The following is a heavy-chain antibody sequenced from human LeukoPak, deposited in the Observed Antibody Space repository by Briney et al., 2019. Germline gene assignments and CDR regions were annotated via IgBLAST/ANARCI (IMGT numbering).Heavy chain of an antibody. Sequence: ASVKVSCKASGGTFSSYAISWVRQAPGQGLEWMGGIIPIFGTANYAQKLQGRVTMTTDTSTSTAYMELRSLRSDDTAVYYCARDLRGDQFDYWGQGTLVTVSS. CDR3: ARDLRGDQFDY. D-gene: IGHD3-16*01. J-gene: IGHJ4*02. CDR2: IIPIFGTA. V-gene: IGHV1-69*05. CDR1: GGTFSSYA.